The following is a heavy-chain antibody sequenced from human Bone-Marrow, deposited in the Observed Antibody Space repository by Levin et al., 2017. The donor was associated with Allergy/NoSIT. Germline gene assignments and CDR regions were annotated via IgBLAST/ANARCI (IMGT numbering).Heavy chain of an antibody. D-gene: IGHD6-19*01. J-gene: IGHJ4*02. CDR3: AKSSVAATAGAGAIDY. CDR2: ILNDGSKK. Sequence: PGGSLRLSCAASGFTFSGYGMHWVRQAPGMGLEWVAVILNDGSKKYYGDSLKGRFTISRDNSKNTVYLQMNSLRAEDTAVYYCAKSSVAATAGAGAIDYWGQGTLVTVSS. CDR1: GFTFSGYG. V-gene: IGHV3-30*18.